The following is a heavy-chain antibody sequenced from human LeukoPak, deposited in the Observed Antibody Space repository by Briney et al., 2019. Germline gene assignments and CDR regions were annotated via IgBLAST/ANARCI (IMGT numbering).Heavy chain of an antibody. CDR2: MSTSGST. D-gene: IGHD1-26*01. CDR3: ARGRWELLNFDY. V-gene: IGHV4-4*07. CDR1: GGSISSHH. Sequence: SETLSLTCTVSGGSISSHHWSWIRQPAGKGLEWVGRMSTSGSTNYNPSLTNRITMSVDTSKNQFSLKLKSVTAADTAVYYCARGRWELLNFDYWGQGILVTVSS. J-gene: IGHJ4*02.